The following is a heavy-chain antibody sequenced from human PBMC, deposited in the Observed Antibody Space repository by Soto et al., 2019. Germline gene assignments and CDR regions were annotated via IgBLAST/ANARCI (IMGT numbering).Heavy chain of an antibody. CDR3: ARGYCSGGSCYPDFDY. D-gene: IGHD2-15*01. Sequence: PSETLSLTCTVSGGSISSYYWSWIRQPPGKGLEWIGYIYYSGSTNYNPSLKSRVTISVDTSKNQFSLKLSSVTAADTAVFYCARGYCSGGSCYPDFDYWGQGTLVTVSS. J-gene: IGHJ4*02. CDR2: IYYSGST. CDR1: GGSISSYY. V-gene: IGHV4-59*01.